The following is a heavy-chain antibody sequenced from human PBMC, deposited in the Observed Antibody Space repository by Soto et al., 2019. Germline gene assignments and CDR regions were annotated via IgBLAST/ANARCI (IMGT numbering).Heavy chain of an antibody. CDR2: IYWDDDK. J-gene: IGHJ5*02. CDR1: GFSLSTSGVG. CDR3: AHGYYDFWSGYLSGFPWFEP. Sequence: SGPTLVNPTQTLTLTCTFSGFSLSTSGVGVGWIRQPPGKALEWLALIYWDDDKRYSPSLKSRLTITKDTSKNQVVLTMTNMDPVDTATYYCAHGYYDFWSGYLSGFPWFEPWGQGTLVTVSS. D-gene: IGHD3-3*01. V-gene: IGHV2-5*02.